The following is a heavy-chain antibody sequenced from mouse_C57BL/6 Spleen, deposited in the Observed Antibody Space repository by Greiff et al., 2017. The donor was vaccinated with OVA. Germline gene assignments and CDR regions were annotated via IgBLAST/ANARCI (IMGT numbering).Heavy chain of an antibody. CDR2: IYPSDGST. D-gene: IGHD1-1*01. CDR3: ARITTDWDFDV. J-gene: IGHJ1*03. V-gene: IGHV1-78*01. CDR1: GYTFTDHT. Sequence: QVQLKESDAELVKPGASVKISCKVSGYTFTDHTIHWMKQRPEPGLEWIGYIYPSDGSTKYNDKFKGTATLTADKSSRTAYMQLNSLTSEDYAVYFCARITTDWDFDVWGTGTTVTVSS.